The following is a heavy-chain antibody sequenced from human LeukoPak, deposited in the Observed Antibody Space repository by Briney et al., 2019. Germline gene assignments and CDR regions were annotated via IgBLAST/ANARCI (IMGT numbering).Heavy chain of an antibody. J-gene: IGHJ4*02. D-gene: IGHD1-26*01. CDR1: EYSFSTYW. V-gene: IGHV5-51*01. Sequence: GESLKISCQGSEYSFSTYWIAWLRQMPGKGLEWMGIIYPSDSDTRYSPSFQGQVTISADKSIKTAYLQWSSLKASDTAMYYCARPLQGIVGATGFDYWGQGTLVTVSS. CDR3: ARPLQGIVGATGFDY. CDR2: IYPSDSDT.